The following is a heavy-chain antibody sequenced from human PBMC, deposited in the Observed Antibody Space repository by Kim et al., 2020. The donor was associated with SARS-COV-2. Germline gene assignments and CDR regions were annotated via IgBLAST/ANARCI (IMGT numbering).Heavy chain of an antibody. D-gene: IGHD4-4*01. CDR3: ARDMNPTVYDY. Sequence: KYQPKVQGRVTITRDTSANTAYMDLRSLTFEDTAIYYCARDMNPTVYDYWGQGTLVTVSS. V-gene: IGHV1-3*01. J-gene: IGHJ4*02.